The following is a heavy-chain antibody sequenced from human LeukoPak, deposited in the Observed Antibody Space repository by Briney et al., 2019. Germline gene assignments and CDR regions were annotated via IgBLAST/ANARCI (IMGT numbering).Heavy chain of an antibody. CDR1: GFTFSSYS. CDR2: ISSSSSTI. D-gene: IGHD3-3*01. V-gene: IGHV3-48*01. Sequence: GGSLRLSCAASGFTFSSYSMNWVRQAPGKGLEWVSYISSSSSTIYYADSVKGRFTISRDNAKNSLYLKMNSLRAEDTAVYYCARPPNTIFGFYYYMDVWGKGTTVTVSS. CDR3: ARPPNTIFGFYYYMDV. J-gene: IGHJ6*03.